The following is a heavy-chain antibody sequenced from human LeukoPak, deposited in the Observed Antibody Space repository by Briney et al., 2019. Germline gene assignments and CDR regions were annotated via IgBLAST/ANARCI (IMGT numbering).Heavy chain of an antibody. CDR3: AKDDAWLQYGN. Sequence: GGSLRLSCAASGFTFSSYSMNWVRQAPGKGREWVSGISPNGVITYYADSVKGRFTISRDNSKGTVYLQMNSLRPEDTAVYYWAKDDAWLQYGNWGRGTLVTVSS. CDR2: ISPNGVIT. J-gene: IGHJ4*02. CDR1: GFTFSSYS. D-gene: IGHD5-24*01. V-gene: IGHV3-23*01.